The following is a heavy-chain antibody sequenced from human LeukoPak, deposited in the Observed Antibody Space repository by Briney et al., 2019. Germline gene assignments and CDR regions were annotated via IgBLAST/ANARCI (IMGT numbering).Heavy chain of an antibody. CDR1: GFTFSNAW. V-gene: IGHV3-15*01. Sequence: PGGSLRLSCAASGFTFSNAWMSWVRQAPGKGLEWVGRIKSKTDGGTTDYAAPVKGRFTISRDDSKNTLYLQMNSLKTEDTAVYYCTTDPSAGWYPLDYWGQGTLVTVSS. CDR3: TTDPSAGWYPLDY. D-gene: IGHD6-19*01. CDR2: IKSKTDGGTT. J-gene: IGHJ4*02.